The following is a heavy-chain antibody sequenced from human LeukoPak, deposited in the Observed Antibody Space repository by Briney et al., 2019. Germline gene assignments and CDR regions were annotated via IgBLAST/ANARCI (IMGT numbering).Heavy chain of an antibody. CDR1: GLTLSDYA. CDR2: ISYDEVNK. Sequence: AGRSLRLSCAASGLTLSDYAMHCVRQAPGKGLEWVAVISYDEVNKYYADSVKGRFTISRDNSKNTLYLHMNSLRPEDTAVYFCARDLSTPADYWGQGTLVTVSS. J-gene: IGHJ4*02. CDR3: ARDLSTPADY. V-gene: IGHV3-30-3*01. D-gene: IGHD4-23*01.